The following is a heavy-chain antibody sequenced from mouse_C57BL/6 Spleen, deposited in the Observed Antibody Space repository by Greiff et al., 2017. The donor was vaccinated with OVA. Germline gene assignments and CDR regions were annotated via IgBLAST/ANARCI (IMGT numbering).Heavy chain of an antibody. V-gene: IGHV5-17*01. D-gene: IGHD3-2*02. CDR3: ARGGQLRLRFAY. CDR1: GFTFSDYG. Sequence: DVHLVESGGGLVKPGGSLKLSCAASGFTFSDYGMHWVRQAPEKGLEWVAYISSGSSTIYYADTVKGRFTISRDNAKNTLFLQMTSLRSEDTAMYYCARGGQLRLRFAYWGQGTLVTVSA. J-gene: IGHJ3*01. CDR2: ISSGSSTI.